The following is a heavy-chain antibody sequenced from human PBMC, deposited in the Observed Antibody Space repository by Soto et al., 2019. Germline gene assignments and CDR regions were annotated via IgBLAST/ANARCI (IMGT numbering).Heavy chain of an antibody. D-gene: IGHD2-21*01. V-gene: IGHV1-69*19. J-gene: IGHJ4*02. CDR3: AIGVVGEPGGFDF. CDR1: GGTFNGYI. CDR2: IIFTFNTA. Sequence: QVQLVQSGAEVKKPGSSVKVSCKPSGGTFNGYIITWVRQAPGQGLEWRGGIIFTFNTANYAEKFQGRVSLSADQGTSTAYMELTSLTSEDTAVFYWAIGVVGEPGGFDFWGQGTLVSVSS.